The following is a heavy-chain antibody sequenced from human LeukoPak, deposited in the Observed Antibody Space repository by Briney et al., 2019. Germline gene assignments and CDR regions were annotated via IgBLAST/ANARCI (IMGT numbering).Heavy chain of an antibody. CDR3: ARGPWLQLRAFDI. D-gene: IGHD5-24*01. V-gene: IGHV4-30-4*01. CDR2: IYSSGTT. CDR1: GGSISSGDFY. Sequence: PSETLSLTCTVSGGSISSGDFYCYWVRQPPGKGLEWIGYIYSSGTTYYNPSLKSRVTISVDTSKNQLSLKLSSVTAADTAVYYCARGPWLQLRAFDIWGQGTMVTVSS. J-gene: IGHJ3*02.